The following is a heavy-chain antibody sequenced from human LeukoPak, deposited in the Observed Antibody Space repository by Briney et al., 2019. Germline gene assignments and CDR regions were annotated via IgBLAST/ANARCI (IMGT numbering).Heavy chain of an antibody. Sequence: SETLSLTCTVSGGSISSYYWSWIRQPPGKGLEWIGYIYYSGSTNYNPSLKGRVTISVDTSKNQFSLKLSSVTAADTAVYYCAGDPRDGDLSWFDPWGQGTLVTVSS. D-gene: IGHD4-17*01. J-gene: IGHJ5*02. CDR1: GGSISSYY. CDR3: AGDPRDGDLSWFDP. V-gene: IGHV4-59*01. CDR2: IYYSGST.